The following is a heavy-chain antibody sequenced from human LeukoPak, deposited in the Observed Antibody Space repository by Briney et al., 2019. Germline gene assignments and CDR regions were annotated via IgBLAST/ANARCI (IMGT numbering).Heavy chain of an antibody. CDR2: INPNSGGT. Sequence: ASVKVSCKASGYTFTGYYMHWVRQAPGQGLEWMGWINPNSGGTNYAQKFQGRVTMTRDTSISTAYMELSRLRSDDTAVYYCARSPGRKSVWFDPWGQGTLVTVSS. J-gene: IGHJ5*02. CDR1: GYTFTGYY. V-gene: IGHV1-2*02. CDR3: ARSPGRKSVWFDP.